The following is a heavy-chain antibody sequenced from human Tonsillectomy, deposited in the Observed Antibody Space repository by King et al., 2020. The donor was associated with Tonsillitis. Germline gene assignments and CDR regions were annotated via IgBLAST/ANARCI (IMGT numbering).Heavy chain of an antibody. CDR2: ISGSGGST. J-gene: IGHJ4*02. D-gene: IGHD6-19*01. Sequence: VQLVESGGGLVQPGGSLRLSCAASGFTFSSYAMSWVRQAPGKGLEWVSAISGSGGSTYYADSVKGRFTISRDNSKNTLYLQMNSLRAEDTAVYYCAYLYSSGLIHPIYFDYWGQGTLVTVSS. V-gene: IGHV3-23*04. CDR3: AYLYSSGLIHPIYFDY. CDR1: GFTFSSYA.